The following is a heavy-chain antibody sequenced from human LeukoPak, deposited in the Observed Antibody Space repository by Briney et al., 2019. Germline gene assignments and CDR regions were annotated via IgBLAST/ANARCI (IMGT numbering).Heavy chain of an antibody. D-gene: IGHD6-13*01. CDR1: GYSISSGYY. CDR3: ARAYSSSWYFNWFDP. J-gene: IGHJ5*02. Sequence: SETLSLTCTVSGYSISSGYYWAWIRQPPGKGLEWIGNIYHTGSTYYNPSLKSRVTISVDTSKNQFSLKLSSVTAADPAVYYCARAYSSSWYFNWFDPWGQGTLVTVSS. CDR2: IYHTGST. V-gene: IGHV4-38-2*02.